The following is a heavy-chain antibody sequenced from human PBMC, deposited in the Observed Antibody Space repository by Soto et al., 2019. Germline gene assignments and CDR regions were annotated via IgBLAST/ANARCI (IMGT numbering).Heavy chain of an antibody. V-gene: IGHV5-51*01. D-gene: IGHD3-3*01. J-gene: IGHJ4*02. CDR1: GYSFTSYW. CDR2: IYPGDSDT. CDR3: ARLSPDFGVVIIYQNDYGADYFDY. Sequence: PGESLKISCKGSGYSFTSYWIGWVRQMPGKGLEWMGIIYPGDSDTRYSPSFQGQVTISADKSISTAYLQWSSLKAADTAMYYCARLSPDFGVVIIYQNDYGADYFDYWGQGTLVTVSS.